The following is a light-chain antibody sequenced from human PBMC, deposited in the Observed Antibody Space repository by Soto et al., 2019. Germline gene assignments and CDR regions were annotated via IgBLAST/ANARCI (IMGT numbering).Light chain of an antibody. CDR1: QSVSSSY. V-gene: IGKV3-20*01. J-gene: IGKJ2*01. CDR2: GAS. Sequence: EIVLTQSPGTLSLSPGERATLSCRASQSVSSSYLAWYQQKPGQAPRILIYGASSRATGIPDRFSGSGSGTDFTLTISILEPEDFAVYYCQQYGSSPLYTFGQGTKLEIK. CDR3: QQYGSSPLYT.